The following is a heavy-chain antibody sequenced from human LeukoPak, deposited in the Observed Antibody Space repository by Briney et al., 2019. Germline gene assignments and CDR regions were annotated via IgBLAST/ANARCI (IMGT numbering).Heavy chain of an antibody. CDR2: ISHTGNT. CDR3: ARGPHEDYYSYYGMDV. V-gene: IGHV4-34*01. J-gene: IGHJ6*02. Sequence: PSETLSLTCAVYVGSFSDYSWSWVRQPPGRGLEWIAEISHTGNTNHNPSLKTRVTMSVDTSKNQFSLKLSTVTAADTAVYYCARGPHEDYYSYYGMDVWGQGTAVTVSS. CDR1: VGSFSDYS.